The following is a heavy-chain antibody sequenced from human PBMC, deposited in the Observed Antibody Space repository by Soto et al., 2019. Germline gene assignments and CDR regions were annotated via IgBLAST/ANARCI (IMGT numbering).Heavy chain of an antibody. CDR1: GGSISSGGYS. V-gene: IGHV4-30-2*01. CDR3: ATQSYSNSGAYYYYAMDV. D-gene: IGHD4-4*01. Sequence: LSLTCAVSGGSISSGGYSWSCIRQPPGKGLEWIGYIYQSGSTYYNPSLKSRVTISVDRSRNQFSLKLSSVTAADTAVYFCATQSYSNSGAYYYYAMDVWGQGTTVTVS. CDR2: IYQSGST. J-gene: IGHJ6*02.